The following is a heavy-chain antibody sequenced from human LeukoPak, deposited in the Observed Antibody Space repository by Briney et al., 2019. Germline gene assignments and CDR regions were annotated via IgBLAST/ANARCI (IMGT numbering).Heavy chain of an antibody. CDR3: ARVREAETNPCPDY. V-gene: IGHV4-61*02. CDR2: MYTSGST. CDR1: GASVSSGSYY. D-gene: IGHD1-14*01. Sequence: PSETLSLTCTVSGASVSSGSYYWNWIRQPAGKGLEWIGRMYTSGSTDFNPSLRSRVTISVDTSKNQLSLKLSSVTAADTAVYYCARVREAETNPCPDYWGLGTLVTVSS. J-gene: IGHJ4*01.